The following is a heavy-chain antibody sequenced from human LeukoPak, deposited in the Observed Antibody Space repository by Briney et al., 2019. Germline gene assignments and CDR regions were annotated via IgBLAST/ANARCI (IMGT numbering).Heavy chain of an antibody. D-gene: IGHD2-2*02. Sequence: GGSLRLSYAASGFTFDDYAMHWVRQAPGKGLEWVSLISWDGGSTYYADSVKGRFTISRDNSKNSLYLQMNSLRAEDTALYYCAKDSRGVVPAAIDYWGQGTLVTVSS. CDR1: GFTFDDYA. J-gene: IGHJ4*02. CDR3: AKDSRGVVPAAIDY. CDR2: ISWDGGST. V-gene: IGHV3-43D*04.